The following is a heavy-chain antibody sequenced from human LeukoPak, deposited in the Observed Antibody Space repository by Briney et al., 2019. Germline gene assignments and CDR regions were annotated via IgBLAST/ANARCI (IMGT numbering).Heavy chain of an antibody. CDR3: AKHLGSWPSRISY. CDR1: GFTFGSYE. V-gene: IGHV3-23*01. Sequence: PGGSMRLSCAASGFTFGSYEMNWVRQAPGKGLEWVSAISGSGSSTYFADSVKGRFTISRDNSKNTLYLQMNSLKAEDTAVYCCAKHLGSWPSRISYWGQGTLVTVSS. J-gene: IGHJ4*02. D-gene: IGHD2-15*01. CDR2: ISGSGSST.